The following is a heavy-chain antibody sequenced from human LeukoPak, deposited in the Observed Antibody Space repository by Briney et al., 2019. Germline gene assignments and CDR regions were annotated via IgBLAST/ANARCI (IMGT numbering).Heavy chain of an antibody. CDR2: MKQDGSEK. Sequence: GGSLRLSCVASGFTFSSYWMSWVRQAPGKGLEWVANMKQDGSEKYYVDSVKGRFTISRDNAKNSLYLQMNSLRAEDTAVYYCARDLGGRSGEIWVDAFDIWGQGTMVTVSS. CDR1: GFTFSSYW. CDR3: ARDLGGRSGEIWVDAFDI. D-gene: IGHD2-15*01. J-gene: IGHJ3*02. V-gene: IGHV3-7*01.